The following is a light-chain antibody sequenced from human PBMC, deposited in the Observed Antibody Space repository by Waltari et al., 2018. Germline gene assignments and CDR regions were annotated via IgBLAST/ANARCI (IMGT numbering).Light chain of an antibody. V-gene: IGKV1-39*01. Sequence: DIQITQSPSSLSASVGDRVTITCRASPSFSTHLHWYQQRPGKAPTLLIYSTSTLQGGVPSRFSGSGSGTDFTLTISSLQPEDFATYFCQQSHSSPYTFGQGTKLEIK. CDR3: QQSHSSPYT. CDR2: STS. CDR1: PSFSTH. J-gene: IGKJ2*01.